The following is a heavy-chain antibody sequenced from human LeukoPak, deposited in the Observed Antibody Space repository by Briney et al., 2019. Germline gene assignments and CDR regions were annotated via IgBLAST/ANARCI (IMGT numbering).Heavy chain of an antibody. CDR2: VNSKSGNT. Sequence: ASVKVSCKASGYTFTSYYMHWVRQAPGQGLEWMGWVNSKSGNTGYKQKFQARVTITRDTSMTTAYVELSSLTSDDTAVYFCARGLPLGYCTYGVCYPPKHFDFWGQGTLVTVSS. CDR3: ARGLPLGYCTYGVCYPPKHFDF. J-gene: IGHJ4*02. V-gene: IGHV1-8*03. D-gene: IGHD2-8*01. CDR1: GYTFTSYY.